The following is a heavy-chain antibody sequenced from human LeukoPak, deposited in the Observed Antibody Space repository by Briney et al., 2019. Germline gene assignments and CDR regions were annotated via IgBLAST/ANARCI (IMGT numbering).Heavy chain of an antibody. D-gene: IGHD3-22*01. CDR2: IIPIFGTA. J-gene: IGHJ5*02. CDR1: GGTFSSYA. Sequence: ASVKVSCKASGGTFSSYAISWVRQAPGQGLEWMGGIIPIFGTANYAQKFQGRVTITADESTSTAYMELSSLRSEDTAVYYCARSVVTLNWFDPWGQGTLVTVSS. CDR3: ARSVVTLNWFDP. V-gene: IGHV1-69*13.